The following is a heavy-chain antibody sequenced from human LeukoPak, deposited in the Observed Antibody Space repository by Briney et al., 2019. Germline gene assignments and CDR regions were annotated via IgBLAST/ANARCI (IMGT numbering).Heavy chain of an antibody. CDR3: ARDTGYSSSL. V-gene: IGHV3-74*01. Sequence: GGSLRLSCAASGFTFSSHWMHWVRQAPGKGLVWVSLINGDGSGTGYADSVRGRFTVSRDNAKNTLFLQMSSLRAEDTAMYYCARDTGYSSSLWGQGTLVTVSS. D-gene: IGHD6-6*01. CDR1: GFTFSSHW. J-gene: IGHJ4*02. CDR2: INGDGSGT.